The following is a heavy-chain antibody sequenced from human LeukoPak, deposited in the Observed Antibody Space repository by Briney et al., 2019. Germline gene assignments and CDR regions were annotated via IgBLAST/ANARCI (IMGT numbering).Heavy chain of an antibody. D-gene: IGHD1-1*01. CDR3: ARAGGGILDY. V-gene: IGHV4-39*07. J-gene: IGHJ4*02. CDR2: IYYSGST. CDR1: GGSFSSSSYY. Sequence: SETLSLTCTVSGGSFSSSSYYWGWIRQPPGKGLEWIGSIYYSGSTYYNPSLKSRVTISVDTSKNQFSLKLSSVTAADTAVYYCARAGGGILDYWGQGTLVTVSS.